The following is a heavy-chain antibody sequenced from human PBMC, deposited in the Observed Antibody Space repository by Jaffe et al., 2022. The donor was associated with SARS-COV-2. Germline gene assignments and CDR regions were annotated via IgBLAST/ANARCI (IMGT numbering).Heavy chain of an antibody. CDR3: ARLRRGLGGWFDP. D-gene: IGHD7-27*01. CDR2: IYYSGST. J-gene: IGHJ5*02. Sequence: QLQLQESGPGLVKPSETLSLTCTVSGGSISSSSYYWGWIRQPPGKGLEWIGSIYYSGSTYYNPSLKSRVTISVDTSKNQFSLKLSSVTAADTAVYYCARLRRGLGGWFDPWGQGTLVTVSS. V-gene: IGHV4-39*01. CDR1: GGSISSSSYY.